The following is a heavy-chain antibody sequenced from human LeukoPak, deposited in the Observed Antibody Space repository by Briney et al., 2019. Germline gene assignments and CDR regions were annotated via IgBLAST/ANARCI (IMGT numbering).Heavy chain of an antibody. CDR2: IYPGDSHT. CDR3: ARQESEMTTPANRYFDL. Sequence: GESLKISCKGSGYSFTNYWIGWVRQMPGKGLEWMGIIYPGDSHTRYNPSLQGQVTISADKSISTAYLQWSSLKASDSAMYYCARQESEMTTPANRYFDLWGQGTLITVSS. CDR1: GYSFTNYW. D-gene: IGHD2-15*01. V-gene: IGHV5-51*01. J-gene: IGHJ4*02.